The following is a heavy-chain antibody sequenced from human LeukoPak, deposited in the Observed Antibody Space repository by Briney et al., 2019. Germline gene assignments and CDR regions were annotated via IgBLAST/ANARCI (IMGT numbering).Heavy chain of an antibody. CDR2: IYYSGST. J-gene: IGHJ4*02. V-gene: IGHV4-31*03. Sequence: SQTLSLTCTVSGGSISSGGYYWSWIRQHPGKGLEWIGYIYYSGSTYYNPSLKSRVTISVDKSKNQFSLKLSSVTAADTAVYYCAREYCGGDCYRTGNYFDYWGQGTLVTVSS. CDR1: GGSISSGGYY. CDR3: AREYCGGDCYRTGNYFDY. D-gene: IGHD2-21*02.